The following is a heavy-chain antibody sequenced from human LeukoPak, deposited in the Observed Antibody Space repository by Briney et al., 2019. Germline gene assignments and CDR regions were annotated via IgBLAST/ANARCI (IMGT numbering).Heavy chain of an antibody. CDR3: ARHGANRQQLVMAFDI. CDR2: IYYSRST. V-gene: IGHV4-59*08. Sequence: PSETLSLTCTVSGDSISSYYWSWIRQPPGKGLEWIGYIYYSRSTNYNPSLKSRVTISIDTSKNQFSLKLNSVTAADTAVYYCARHGANRQQLVMAFDIWGQGTMVTVSS. D-gene: IGHD6-13*01. J-gene: IGHJ3*02. CDR1: GDSISSYY.